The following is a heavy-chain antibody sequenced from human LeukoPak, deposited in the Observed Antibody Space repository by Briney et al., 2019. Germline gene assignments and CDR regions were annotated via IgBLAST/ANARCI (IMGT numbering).Heavy chain of an antibody. D-gene: IGHD3-22*01. CDR1: GFTFSSYA. Sequence: GGSLRLSCAASGFTFSSYAMSWVRQAPGKGLEWVSAISGSGGSTYYADSVKGRFTISRDNSKNTLYLQMNSLRAEDTAVYYCAKDLDYYDSSGYRPPFDYWGQGTLVTVSS. CDR2: ISGSGGST. J-gene: IGHJ4*02. V-gene: IGHV3-23*01. CDR3: AKDLDYYDSSGYRPPFDY.